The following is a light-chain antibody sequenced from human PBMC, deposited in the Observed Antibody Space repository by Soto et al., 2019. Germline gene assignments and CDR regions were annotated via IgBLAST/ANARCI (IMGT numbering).Light chain of an antibody. CDR2: KAS. CDR3: HQTYSIPPT. J-gene: IGKJ1*01. CDR1: QTISSW. Sequence: DIQMTQSPSTLSGSVGDRVTITCRASQTISSWLAWYQQKPGKAPKLLIYKASTLKSGVPSRFSGSGSGTDFTLTITSLQPEDFATYFCHQTYSIPPTFGQGTKVDIK. V-gene: IGKV1-5*03.